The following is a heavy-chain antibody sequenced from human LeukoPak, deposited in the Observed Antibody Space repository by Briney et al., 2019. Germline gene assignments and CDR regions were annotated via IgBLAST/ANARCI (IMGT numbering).Heavy chain of an antibody. CDR3: AREGAVAADFDY. J-gene: IGHJ4*02. CDR2: IYTSGST. Sequence: SETLSLTCTVSGGSIRSYYWSWIRQPAGKGLEWIGRIYTSGSTNYNPSLKSRVTMSVDTSKNQFSLKLSSVTAADTAVYYCAREGAVAADFDYWGQGTLVTVSS. CDR1: GGSIRSYY. V-gene: IGHV4-4*07. D-gene: IGHD6-19*01.